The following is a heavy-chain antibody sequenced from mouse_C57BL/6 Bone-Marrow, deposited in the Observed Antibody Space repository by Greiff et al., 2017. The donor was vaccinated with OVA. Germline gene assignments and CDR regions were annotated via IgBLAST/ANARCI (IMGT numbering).Heavy chain of an antibody. CDR2: ISSGSSTI. CDR3: ARINYWYFDV. CDR1: GFTFSDYG. V-gene: IGHV5-17*01. J-gene: IGHJ1*03. Sequence: EVMLVESGGGLVKPGGSLKLSCAASGFTFSDYGMHWVRQAPEKGLEWVAYISSGSSTIYYADTVKGRFTISRANAKNTLFLQMTSLRSEDTAIYYCARINYWYFDVWGTGTTVTVSS.